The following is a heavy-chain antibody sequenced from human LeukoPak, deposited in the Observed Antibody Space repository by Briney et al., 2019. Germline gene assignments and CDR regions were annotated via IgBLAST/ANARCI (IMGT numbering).Heavy chain of an antibody. CDR2: IYYSGST. J-gene: IGHJ5*02. CDR3: ARVGIAARLGRHWFDP. Sequence: PSETLSLSCTVSGSSISSSSYYWGWIRQPPGKGLEWIRSIYYSGSTYYNPSHKSRVTISVDTSKNQFSLKLSSVTAADTAVYYCARVGIAARLGRHWFDPWGQGTLVTVSS. V-gene: IGHV4-39*07. CDR1: GSSISSSSYY. D-gene: IGHD6-6*01.